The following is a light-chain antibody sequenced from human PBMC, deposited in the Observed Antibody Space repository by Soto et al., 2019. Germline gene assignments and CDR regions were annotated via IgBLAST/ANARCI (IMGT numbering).Light chain of an antibody. J-gene: IGKJ5*01. CDR3: QQYGSSPPIT. CDR2: GAS. Sequence: EIVLTQSPGTLSLSPGERATLSCRASHSVSSSYLAWYQQKPGQAPRLLIYGASSRATGIPDRFSGSGSGTEFTLTISRLEPEDFEVYYYQQYGSSPPITFGQGTRLEIK. CDR1: HSVSSSY. V-gene: IGKV3-20*01.